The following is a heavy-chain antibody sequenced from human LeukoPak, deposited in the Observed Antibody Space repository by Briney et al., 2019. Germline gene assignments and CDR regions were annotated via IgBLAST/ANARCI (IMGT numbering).Heavy chain of an antibody. J-gene: IGHJ6*03. Sequence: PGGSLRLSCAASGFTFSNYAMHWVRQAPGKGLEWVAVISYDGTKEYYADSVKGRFTISRDNSKNTLYLQMDSLRAEDTAVFYRARARIRTGSGYYYYMNVWGNGTTVTVSS. V-gene: IGHV3-30*01. CDR3: ARARIRTGSGYYYYMNV. CDR1: GFTFSNYA. CDR2: ISYDGTKE. D-gene: IGHD3-10*01.